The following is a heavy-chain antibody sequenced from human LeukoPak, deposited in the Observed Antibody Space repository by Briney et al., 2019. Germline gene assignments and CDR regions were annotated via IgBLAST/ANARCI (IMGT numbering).Heavy chain of an antibody. V-gene: IGHV1-24*01. J-gene: IGHJ4*02. D-gene: IGHD3-22*01. CDR1: GYTLTELS. CDR3: ATGMYYYDSSGFDY. Sequence: GASVKVSCKVSGYTLTELSMHWVRQAPGKGLEWMGGFDPEDGETIYAQKFQGRVTMTEDTSTDTAYMELSSLRSEDTAVYYCATGMYYYDSSGFDYWGQGTLVTVSS. CDR2: FDPEDGET.